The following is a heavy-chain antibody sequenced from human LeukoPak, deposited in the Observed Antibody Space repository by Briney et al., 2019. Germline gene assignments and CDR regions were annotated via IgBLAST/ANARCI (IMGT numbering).Heavy chain of an antibody. CDR2: INHSGST. J-gene: IGHJ1*01. CDR3: ARYLDYGGNSRVFQH. V-gene: IGHV4-34*01. D-gene: IGHD4-23*01. CDR1: GGSFSGYY. Sequence: SETLSLTCAVYGGSFSGYYWSWIRQPPGKGLEWIGKINHSGSTNYNPSLKSRVTISVDTSKNQFSLKLSSVTAADTAVYYCARYLDYGGNSRVFQHWGQGTLVTVSS.